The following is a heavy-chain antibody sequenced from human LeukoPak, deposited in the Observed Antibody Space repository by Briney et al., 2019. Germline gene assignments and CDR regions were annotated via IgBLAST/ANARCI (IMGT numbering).Heavy chain of an antibody. D-gene: IGHD2-8*01. CDR1: GFTVGNNY. CDR3: ARDPPAVSINTYA. CDR2: IFSHGET. Sequence: GGSLRLSCTASGFTVGNNYMSWVRQAPGKGLKWVSLIFSHGETSYADSVKGRFTISRDNSKNTLYLQMNGLRVEDTAVYYCARDPPAVSINTYAWGQGTLVTVSS. J-gene: IGHJ4*02. V-gene: IGHV3-66*01.